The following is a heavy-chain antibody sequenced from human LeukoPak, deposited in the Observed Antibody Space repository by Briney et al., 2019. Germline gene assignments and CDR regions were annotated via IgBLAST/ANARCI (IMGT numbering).Heavy chain of an antibody. CDR3: ARAYSGYDRRFDP. Sequence: ASVKVSCKASGYTFTGCYMHWVRQAPGQGLEWMGWINPNSGGTNYAQKFQGRVTMTRDTSISTAYMELSRLRSDDTAVYYWARAYSGYDRRFDPWGQGTLVTVSS. CDR1: GYTFTGCY. CDR2: INPNSGGT. J-gene: IGHJ5*02. V-gene: IGHV1-2*02. D-gene: IGHD5-12*01.